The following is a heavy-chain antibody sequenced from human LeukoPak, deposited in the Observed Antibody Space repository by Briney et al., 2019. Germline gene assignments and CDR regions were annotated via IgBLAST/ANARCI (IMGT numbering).Heavy chain of an antibody. D-gene: IGHD3-22*01. CDR3: ASAWHLGIVVVMLDS. CDR2: IRYDGSNK. J-gene: IGHJ4*02. V-gene: IGHV3-30*02. CDR1: GFTFSSYG. Sequence: GGSLRLSCAASGFTFSSYGMHWVRQAPGKGLEWVAFIRYDGSNKYYADSVKGRFTISRDNSKNTPYLQMNSLRVEDTAVYYCASAWHLGIVVVMLDSWGQGTLVTVSS.